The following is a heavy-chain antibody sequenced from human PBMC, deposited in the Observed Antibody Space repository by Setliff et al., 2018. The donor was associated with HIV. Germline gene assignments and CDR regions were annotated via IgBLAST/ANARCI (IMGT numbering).Heavy chain of an antibody. CDR3: VRGVQSPPHYSYYYMDV. V-gene: IGHV1-69*04. D-gene: IGHD3-3*01. J-gene: IGHJ6*03. CDR1: GYTFTSYY. CDR2: IIPILGGA. Sequence: SVKVSCKASGYTFTSYYMHWVRQAPGQGLDWMGRIIPILGGANYAQRFQGKVTITADKSTSTAYMELTSLRFDDTAMYYCVRGVQSPPHYSYYYMDVWGEGTMVTVSS.